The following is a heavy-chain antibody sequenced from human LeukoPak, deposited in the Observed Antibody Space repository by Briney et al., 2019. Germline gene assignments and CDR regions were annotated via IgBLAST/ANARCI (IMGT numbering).Heavy chain of an antibody. CDR3: ARRLASVATAGYWFDP. D-gene: IGHD6-13*01. J-gene: IGHJ5*02. CDR2: IYYSGST. Sequence: SETLSLTCAVYGGSFSGYYWSWIRQPPGKGLEWIGYIYYSGSTNYSPSLKSRATISVDTSKNQLSLKLSSVTAADTAVYYCARRLASVATAGYWFDPWGQGTLVTVSS. CDR1: GGSFSGYY. V-gene: IGHV4-34*11.